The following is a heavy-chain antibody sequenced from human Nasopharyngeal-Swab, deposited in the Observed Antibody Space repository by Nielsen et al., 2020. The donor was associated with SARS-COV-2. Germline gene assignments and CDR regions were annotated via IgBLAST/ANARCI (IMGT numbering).Heavy chain of an antibody. CDR1: GFTFDDYA. J-gene: IGHJ4*02. V-gene: IGHV3-9*01. D-gene: IGHD2-8*01. CDR2: ISWNSGSI. Sequence: SLKISCAASGFTFDDYAMHWVRQAPGKGLEWVSGISWNSGSICYADSVKGRFTISRDNAKNSLYLQMNSLRAEDTALYYCAGVLSATYWGQGTLVTVSS. CDR3: AGVLSATY.